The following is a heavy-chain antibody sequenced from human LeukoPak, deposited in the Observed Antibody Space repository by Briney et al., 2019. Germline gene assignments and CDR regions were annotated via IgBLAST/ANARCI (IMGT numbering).Heavy chain of an antibody. V-gene: IGHV4-34*01. CDR3: ARGVVRWSRGPNYYYYYMDV. J-gene: IGHJ6*03. Sequence: SETLSLTCAVYGGSFSGYYWSWIRQPPGKGLEWIGEINHSGSTNYNPSLKSRVTISVDTSKNQFSLKLSSVTAADTAVYYCARGVVRWSRGPNYYYYYMDVWGKGTTVTVSS. CDR2: INHSGST. D-gene: IGHD2-15*01. CDR1: GGSFSGYY.